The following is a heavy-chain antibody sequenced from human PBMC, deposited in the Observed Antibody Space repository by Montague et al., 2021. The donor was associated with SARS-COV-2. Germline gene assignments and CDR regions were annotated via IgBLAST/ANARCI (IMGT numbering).Heavy chain of an antibody. D-gene: IGHD2-21*01. J-gene: IGHJ3*01. V-gene: IGHV4-34*01. CDR1: GGAEHGRK. CDR2: LTHRKKI. Sequence: SETRSLTCAVSGGAEHGRKSEELTPEPQSRAECVCELTHRKKIKYNPSLQNRVTMSVDKSKNQFSLELTSATAADTATYYCARGQVTAFAILIVFPAAGALDSWGRGTTVTVSS. CDR3: ARGQVTAFAILIVFPAAGALDS.